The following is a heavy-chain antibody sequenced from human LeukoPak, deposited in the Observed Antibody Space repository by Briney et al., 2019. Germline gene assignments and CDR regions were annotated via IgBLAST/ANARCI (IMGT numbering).Heavy chain of an antibody. CDR1: GFTFSSYG. V-gene: IGHV3-30*18. J-gene: IGHJ6*02. Sequence: GRSLRLSCAASGFTFSSYGMHWVRQAPGKGLEWVAAISYDGSRKYYADSVTGRVTTSRGFSKNTLFLQVNSLRAEDTAVYYCAKDQSTGFCSSASCYGYYGMDVWGQGTTVTVSS. CDR3: AKDQSTGFCSSASCYGYYGMDV. CDR2: ISYDGSRK. D-gene: IGHD2-2*01.